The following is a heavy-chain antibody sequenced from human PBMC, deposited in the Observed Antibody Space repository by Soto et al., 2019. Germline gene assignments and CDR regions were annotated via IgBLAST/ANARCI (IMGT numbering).Heavy chain of an antibody. CDR2: IYHSGST. V-gene: IGHV4-4*02. Sequence: QVQLQESGPGLVKPSGTLSLTCAVSGDSISRSYWWSWVRQLPGKGLEWIGEIYHSGSTIYNPSLQSRVTLSVDKSKNEFSLKMSSVIDADTAVYYCTSKFGQLLADAFDIWGQGTMVTVSS. J-gene: IGHJ3*02. CDR1: GDSISRSYW. CDR3: TSKFGQLLADAFDI. D-gene: IGHD3-10*01.